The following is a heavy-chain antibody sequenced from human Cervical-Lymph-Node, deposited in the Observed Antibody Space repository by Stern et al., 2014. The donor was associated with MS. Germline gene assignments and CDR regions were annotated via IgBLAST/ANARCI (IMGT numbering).Heavy chain of an antibody. CDR2: ASYDGTKK. D-gene: IGHD6-19*01. CDR3: ARVVAVAGTSFDL. J-gene: IGHJ4*02. CDR1: GFTFSNYA. V-gene: IGHV3-30-3*01. Sequence: QVQLVESGGDVVQPGRSLRLSCAASGFTFSNYAMHWVRQAPGQGMEWVSLASYDGTKKYYADPAKGRFTISRDNSKNTLYLQMNSLRAEDTAVYYCARVVAVAGTSFDLWGQGTLVTVSS.